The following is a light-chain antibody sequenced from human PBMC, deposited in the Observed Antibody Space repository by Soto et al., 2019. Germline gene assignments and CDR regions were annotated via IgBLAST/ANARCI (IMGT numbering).Light chain of an antibody. CDR2: EVS. J-gene: IGLJ2*01. CDR1: SSDVGGFNY. Sequence: QSVLTQPASVSGSPGQSITISCTGTSSDVGGFNYVSWYQQHPRTAPKLTIYEVSNRPSGVSDRFSGSKSGKTASLTISGLQAEDEADYYCSSYTSSGTLVFGGGTKLTVL. CDR3: SSYTSSGTLV. V-gene: IGLV2-14*01.